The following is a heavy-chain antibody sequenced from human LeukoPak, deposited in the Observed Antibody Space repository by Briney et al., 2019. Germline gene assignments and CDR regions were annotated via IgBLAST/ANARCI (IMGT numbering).Heavy chain of an antibody. D-gene: IGHD5-24*01. CDR1: GGSINRNY. Sequence: KPSETLSLTCTVSGGSINRNYWNWIRQPPGKGLEWIGCMYYSGSTNYNPSLKSRVTISLDTSKNQFSLKLSSATAADTPVYYCAYGGDAYKTGYWGQGTLVTVSS. CDR3: AYGGDAYKTGY. V-gene: IGHV4-59*01. J-gene: IGHJ4*02. CDR2: MYYSGST.